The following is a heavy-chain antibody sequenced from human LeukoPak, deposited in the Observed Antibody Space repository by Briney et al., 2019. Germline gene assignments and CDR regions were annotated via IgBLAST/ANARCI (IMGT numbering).Heavy chain of an antibody. CDR1: GGSISSYY. J-gene: IGHJ4*02. CDR3: ARGGYDFWSGYPLDY. D-gene: IGHD3-3*01. Sequence: PSETLSLTCTVSGGSISSYYWSWIRQPPGKGLEWIGEINHSGSTNYNPSLKSRVTISVDTSKNQFSLKLSSVTAADTAVYYCARGGYDFWSGYPLDYWGQGTLVTVSS. V-gene: IGHV4-34*01. CDR2: INHSGST.